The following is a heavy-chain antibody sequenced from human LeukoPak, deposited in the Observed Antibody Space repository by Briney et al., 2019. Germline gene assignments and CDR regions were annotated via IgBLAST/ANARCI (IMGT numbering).Heavy chain of an antibody. CDR3: AREDIYAFDI. Sequence: PSETLSLTCIVSGGSISSYYWSWIRQPPGKGLEWIGYIYYSGSTNYNPSLKSRVTISVDTSKNQFSLKLSSVTAADTAVYYCAREDIYAFDIWGQGTMVTVSS. V-gene: IGHV4-59*12. J-gene: IGHJ3*02. CDR2: IYYSGST. D-gene: IGHD2-21*01. CDR1: GGSISSYY.